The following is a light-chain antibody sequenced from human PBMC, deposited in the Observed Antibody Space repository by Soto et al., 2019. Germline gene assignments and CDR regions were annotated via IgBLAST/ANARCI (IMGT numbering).Light chain of an antibody. V-gene: IGLV2-14*01. J-gene: IGLJ1*01. CDR1: SSDVGGYNY. Sequence: QSALTQPASVSGSPGQSITISCTGTSSDVGGYNYVSWYQQHPGKAPKLMIYEVSNRPSGVSNRFSGSKSGNTASLTISGFQVEDEADYYCASYTRNTSYVSGTGTKFTV. CDR2: EVS. CDR3: ASYTRNTSYV.